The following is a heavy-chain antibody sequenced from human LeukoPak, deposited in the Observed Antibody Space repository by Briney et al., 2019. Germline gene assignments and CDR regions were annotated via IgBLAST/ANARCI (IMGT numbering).Heavy chain of an antibody. CDR3: ARSSGYCSGGSCPEYFQH. J-gene: IGHJ1*01. CDR1: GFTFSSYE. CDR2: ISSSGSTI. D-gene: IGHD2-15*01. Sequence: PGGSPRLSCAASGFTFSSYEMNWVRQAPGKGLEWVSYISSSGSTIYYADSVKGRFTISRDNAKNSLYLQMNSLRAEDTAVYYCARSSGYCSGGSCPEYFQHWGQGTLVTVSS. V-gene: IGHV3-48*03.